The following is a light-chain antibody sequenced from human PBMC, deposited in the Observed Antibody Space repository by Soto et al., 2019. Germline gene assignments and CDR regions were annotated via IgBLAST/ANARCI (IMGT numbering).Light chain of an antibody. J-gene: IGLJ1*01. Sequence: QSVLIQPASVSGSPGQSITISCTGTSSDVGGYNYVSWYQQHPGKAPKLMIYDVSNRPSGVSDRFSVSKSGNTVSLTISGLQAEDEADYYCSSYTSSSTYVFGTGTKLTVL. CDR2: DVS. CDR3: SSYTSSSTYV. V-gene: IGLV2-14*01. CDR1: SSDVGGYNY.